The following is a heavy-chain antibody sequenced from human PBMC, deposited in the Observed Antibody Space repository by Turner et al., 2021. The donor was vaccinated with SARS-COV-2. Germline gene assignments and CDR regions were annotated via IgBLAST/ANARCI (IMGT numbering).Heavy chain of an antibody. CDR2: IYSGGST. J-gene: IGHJ3*02. CDR1: GFTVSSNY. Sequence: EVQLVESGGGLLQPGGSLRLSCAASGFTVSSNYMSWVRQAPGKGLEWVSVIYSGGSTYYADSVKGRFTISRDNSKNTRYLQMNSLRAEDTAVYYCARGYSSGWYQSGAFDIWGQGTMVTVSS. CDR3: ARGYSSGWYQSGAFDI. V-gene: IGHV3-53*01. D-gene: IGHD6-19*01.